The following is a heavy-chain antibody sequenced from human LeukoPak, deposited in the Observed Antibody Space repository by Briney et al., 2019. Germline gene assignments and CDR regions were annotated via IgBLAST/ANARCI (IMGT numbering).Heavy chain of an antibody. CDR2: VKQDGSDE. CDR1: GITFTLYN. Sequence: GASLRLSCVTSGITFTLYNMNWVRQAPGKRREWLASVKQDGSDENYADSVRGRFTISRDNAKNSVYLQMNNLRVDDTAVYYCARDQSDYSDYYFDYWGQGTLVTVSS. V-gene: IGHV3-7*01. J-gene: IGHJ4*02. CDR3: ARDQSDYSDYYFDY. D-gene: IGHD4-11*01.